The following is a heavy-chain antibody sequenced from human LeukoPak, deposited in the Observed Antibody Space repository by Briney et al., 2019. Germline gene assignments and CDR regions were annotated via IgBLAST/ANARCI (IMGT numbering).Heavy chain of an antibody. CDR1: GFTFSSYW. CDR2: INTDGSST. V-gene: IGHV3-74*01. J-gene: IGHJ3*02. Sequence: GGSLRLSCAASGFTFSSYWMHWVRQAPGKGLVWVSRINTDGSSTSYADSVKGRFTISRDNAKNTLYLQMNSLRAEDTAVYYCARDQDFWSGYYTRGAFDIWGRGTMVTVSS. CDR3: ARDQDFWSGYYTRGAFDI. D-gene: IGHD3-3*01.